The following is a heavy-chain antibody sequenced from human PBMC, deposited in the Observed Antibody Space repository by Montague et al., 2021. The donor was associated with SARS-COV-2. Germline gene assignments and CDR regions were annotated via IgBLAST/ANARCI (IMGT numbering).Heavy chain of an antibody. CDR1: GGSISSSSYY. CDR3: ARSPTYYHILTGYFNGPNWFDP. V-gene: IGHV4-39*01. Sequence: SETLSLTCTVFGGSISSSSYYWGWIRQPPGKGLEWIGSIYYSGSTYYNPSLKSRVTISVDTSKNQFSLKLSSVTAADTAVYYCARSPTYYHILTGYFNGPNWFDPWGQGTLVTVSS. D-gene: IGHD3-9*01. CDR2: IYYSGST. J-gene: IGHJ5*02.